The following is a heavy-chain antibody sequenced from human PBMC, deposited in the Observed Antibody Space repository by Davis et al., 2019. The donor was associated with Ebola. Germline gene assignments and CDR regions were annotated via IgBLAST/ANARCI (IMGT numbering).Heavy chain of an antibody. V-gene: IGHV1-18*01. Sequence: AASVKVSCKTSGYTFTSYGISWLRQAPGQGLEWMGWISAYNGQIKYAQKFEGRVTMTTDTSTNTGYMELRSLKSDDTAMYYCAKDSSSWAYYDSAGYPFDHWGQGTLVIVSS. D-gene: IGHD6-13*01. J-gene: IGHJ4*02. CDR3: AKDSSSWAYYDSAGYPFDH. CDR2: ISAYNGQI. CDR1: GYTFTSYG.